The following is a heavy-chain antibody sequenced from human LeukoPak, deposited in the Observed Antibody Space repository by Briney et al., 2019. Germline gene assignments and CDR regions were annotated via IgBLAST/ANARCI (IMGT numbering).Heavy chain of an antibody. CDR3: VKNGSFSDSSGYSLDY. D-gene: IGHD3-22*01. Sequence: GGSLRLSCAASGFTFSSYAMSWVRPTPRKGLEWVSAISGSGGSTYYAHSVKGRFTISRDNSKNTLYLQMNSLRAEHTAVYYCVKNGSFSDSSGYSLDYWGQGTLVTVSS. J-gene: IGHJ4*02. V-gene: IGHV3-23*01. CDR2: ISGSGGST. CDR1: GFTFSSYA.